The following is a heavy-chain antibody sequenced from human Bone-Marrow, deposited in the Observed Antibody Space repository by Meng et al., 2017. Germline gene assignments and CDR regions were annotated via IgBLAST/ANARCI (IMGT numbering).Heavy chain of an antibody. Sequence: GESLKISCAASGFTFSSYAMHWVRQAPGKGLEWVAVISYDGSNKYYADSVKGRFTISRDNSKNTLYLQMNSLRAEDTAVYYCARGPSGSDYWGQGMLITVSS. V-gene: IGHV3-30*04. CDR1: GFTFSSYA. D-gene: IGHD6-19*01. CDR3: ARGPSGSDY. J-gene: IGHJ4*02. CDR2: ISYDGSNK.